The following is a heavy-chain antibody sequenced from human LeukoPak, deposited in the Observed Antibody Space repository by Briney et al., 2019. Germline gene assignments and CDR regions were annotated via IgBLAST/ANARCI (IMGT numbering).Heavy chain of an antibody. D-gene: IGHD2-2*01. Sequence: GESLQISCKGSGYRFTSYWIGWVRQMPGKGLEWMGIIYPGDSDTGYSPSFQGQVTISADKSISTAYLQWSSLKASDTAMYYCARHRASSTSNFDYWGQGTLVTVSS. CDR2: IYPGDSDT. CDR3: ARHRASSTSNFDY. J-gene: IGHJ4*02. CDR1: GYRFTSYW. V-gene: IGHV5-51*01.